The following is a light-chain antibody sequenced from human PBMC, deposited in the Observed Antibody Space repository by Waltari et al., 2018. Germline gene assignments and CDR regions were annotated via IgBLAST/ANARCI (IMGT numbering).Light chain of an antibody. J-gene: IGKJ2*01. CDR1: QSLLHSNGYNY. CDR3: MQALQTLGDT. Sequence: DIVMTQSPLSLPVTPGEPASISCRSSQSLLHSNGYNYLDWYLQKPGQSPQLLIYLGSNRASGVPDRFSGSGSGTDFTLKISRVEAEDVGVYYCMQALQTLGDTFGQGTKLEIK. V-gene: IGKV2-28*01. CDR2: LGS.